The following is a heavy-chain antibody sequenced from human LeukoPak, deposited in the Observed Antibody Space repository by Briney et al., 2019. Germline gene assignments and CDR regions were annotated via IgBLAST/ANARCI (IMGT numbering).Heavy chain of an antibody. CDR2: ITLNSGDT. Sequence: GASVKVSCKASGHTFTVYYIHWVRQAPGQGLEWMEWITLNSGDTKYAQKFQGRVTMTSDTSITTAYMELSRLKFDDTAMYYCAREGELGLNDWGQGTLVTVSS. CDR3: AREGELGLND. V-gene: IGHV1-2*02. J-gene: IGHJ4*02. D-gene: IGHD7-27*01. CDR1: GHTFTVYY.